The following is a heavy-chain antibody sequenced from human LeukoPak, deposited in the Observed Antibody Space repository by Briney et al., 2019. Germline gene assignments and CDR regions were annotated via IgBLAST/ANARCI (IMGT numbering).Heavy chain of an antibody. D-gene: IGHD3-16*01. CDR3: ARRGDRTSALPLFDI. V-gene: IGHV3-48*01. CDR1: GFTFSSYA. Sequence: GRSLRLSCAASGFTFSSYAMHWVRQAPGKGLEWVSYISSSSSTIYYADSVKGRFTISRDNAKNSLYLQMNSLRAEDTAVYYCARRGDRTSALPLFDIWGQGTMVTVSS. CDR2: ISSSSSTI. J-gene: IGHJ3*02.